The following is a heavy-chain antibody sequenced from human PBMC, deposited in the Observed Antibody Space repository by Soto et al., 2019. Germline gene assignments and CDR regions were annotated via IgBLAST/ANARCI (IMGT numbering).Heavy chain of an antibody. J-gene: IGHJ6*03. CDR2: IKQDGSEK. D-gene: IGHD6-13*01. CDR1: GFTFSSYW. CDR3: ARAAFEGAAAGPHYYYYYMDV. V-gene: IGHV3-7*01. Sequence: PGGSLRLSCAASGFTFSSYWMSWVRQAPGKGLEWVANIKQDGSEKYYVDSVKGRFTISRDNAKNSLYLQMNSLRAEDTAVYYCARAAFEGAAAGPHYYYYYMDVWGKGTTVTVSS.